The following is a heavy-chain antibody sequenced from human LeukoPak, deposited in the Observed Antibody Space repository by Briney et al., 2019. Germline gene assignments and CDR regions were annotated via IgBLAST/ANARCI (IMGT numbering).Heavy chain of an antibody. CDR3: AKVRGDFSYYYYGMDV. D-gene: IGHD3-3*01. CDR2: ISYDGSNK. CDR1: GFTFSSDG. V-gene: IGHV3-30*18. Sequence: PGRSLRLSCAASGFTFSSDGMHWVRQAPGKGLEWVAVISYDGSNKYYADSVKGRFTISRDNSKNTLYLQMSSLRAEDTAVYYCAKVRGDFSYYYYGMDVWGQGTTVTVSS. J-gene: IGHJ6*02.